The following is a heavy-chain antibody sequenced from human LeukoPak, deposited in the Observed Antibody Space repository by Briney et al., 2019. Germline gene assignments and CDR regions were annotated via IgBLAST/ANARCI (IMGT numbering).Heavy chain of an antibody. CDR1: GYTFTGYY. CDR2: INPNSGGT. CDR3: ARDDYDSSGHYDY. D-gene: IGHD3-22*01. Sequence: ASVKVSCKASGYTFTGYYMHWVRQAPGQGLEWMGRINPNSGGTNYAQKFQGRVTMTRDTSISTAYMELSRLRSDDTAVYYCARDDYDSSGHYDYWGQGTLVTVSS. J-gene: IGHJ4*02. V-gene: IGHV1-2*06.